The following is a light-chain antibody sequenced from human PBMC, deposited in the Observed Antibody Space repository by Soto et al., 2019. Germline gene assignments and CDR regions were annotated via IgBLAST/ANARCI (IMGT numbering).Light chain of an antibody. CDR3: QQYGSSPQT. V-gene: IGKV3-20*01. CDR2: GAS. CDR1: QSVRSSY. J-gene: IGKJ1*01. Sequence: DMALTQSPGTLSLSPGERATISCRASQSVRSSYLAWYQQKPGQALRLLIYGASSRATGIPDRFSGSGSGTDFTLTISRLEPDDFAVYYCQQYGSSPQTFGQGTKVEIK.